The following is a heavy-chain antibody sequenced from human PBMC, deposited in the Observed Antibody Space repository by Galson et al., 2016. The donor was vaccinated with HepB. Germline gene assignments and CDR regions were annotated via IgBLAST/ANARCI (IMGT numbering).Heavy chain of an antibody. Sequence: SETLSLTCAVSGGSITSSTWWSWVRQPPGKGLEWIGEISHSETTNYNPSLKSRVTISLDKSKNQLSLKLNSVTAADAAVYYCARSMTMMGDYWGQGTLVTVSS. D-gene: IGHD3-22*01. CDR1: GGSITSSTW. CDR3: ARSMTMMGDY. CDR2: ISHSETT. J-gene: IGHJ4*02. V-gene: IGHV4-4*02.